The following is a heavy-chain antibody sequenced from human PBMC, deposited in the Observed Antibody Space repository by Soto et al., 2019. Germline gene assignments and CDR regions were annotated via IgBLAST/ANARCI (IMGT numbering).Heavy chain of an antibody. CDR3: PRHQWITMIVVVITDSGMEV. V-gene: IGHV1-18*01. J-gene: IGHJ6*04. CDR1: GYTFTSYG. Sequence: ASVKVSCKASGYTFTSYGISWVRQAPGQGLEWMGWISAYNGNTNDAQKRQGRVTRTTDTSTSTAYMGLRGLRCDDTAAYYCPRHQWITMIVVVITDSGMEVWGKGTTVTGSS. D-gene: IGHD3-22*01. CDR2: ISAYNGNT.